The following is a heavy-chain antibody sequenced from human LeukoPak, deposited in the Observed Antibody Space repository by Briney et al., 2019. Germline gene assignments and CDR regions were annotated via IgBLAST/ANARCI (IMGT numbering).Heavy chain of an antibody. V-gene: IGHV1-69*01. J-gene: IGHJ5*02. D-gene: IGHD2-2*01. CDR1: VGTFSSYA. Sequence: SVKVSCKASVGTFSSYAISWVRQAPGQGLDWMGGIIPIFGTANYAQKFQGRVTITADESTSTAYMELSSLRSEDTAVYYCARIQVVPAASPTYNWFDPWAREPWSPSPQ. CDR2: IIPIFGTA. CDR3: ARIQVVPAASPTYNWFDP.